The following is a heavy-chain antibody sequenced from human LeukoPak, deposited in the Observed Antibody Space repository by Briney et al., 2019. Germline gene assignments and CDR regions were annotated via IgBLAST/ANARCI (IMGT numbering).Heavy chain of an antibody. J-gene: IGHJ5*01. V-gene: IGHV5-51*01. D-gene: IGHD3-22*01. CDR3: AVRTNYYDSSGTPS. CDR2: IYPGDSDT. CDR1: GYSFTSEW. Sequence: GESLKISCKGSGYSFTSEWIGWVRQMPGKGLEWMGMIYPGDSDTRYSPSFQGQVTISAGKSISTAYLQWSSLKDSESVMYDRAVRTNYYDSSGTPSSGEGTLVTASP.